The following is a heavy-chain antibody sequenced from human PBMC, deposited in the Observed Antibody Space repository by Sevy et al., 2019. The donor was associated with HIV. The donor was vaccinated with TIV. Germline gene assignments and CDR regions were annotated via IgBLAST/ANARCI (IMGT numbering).Heavy chain of an antibody. Sequence: GGSLRLSCAASGFTFSSYGMHWVRQAPGKWLEWVAVISYDGSNKYYADSVKGRFTISRDNSKNTLYLQMNSLRAEDTAVYYCAKGPYGDYEYYFDYWGQGTLVTVSS. J-gene: IGHJ4*02. V-gene: IGHV3-30*18. CDR1: GFTFSSYG. CDR2: ISYDGSNK. D-gene: IGHD4-17*01. CDR3: AKGPYGDYEYYFDY.